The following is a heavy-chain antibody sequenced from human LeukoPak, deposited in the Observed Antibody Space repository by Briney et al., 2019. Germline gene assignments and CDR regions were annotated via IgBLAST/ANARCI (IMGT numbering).Heavy chain of an antibody. CDR2: IYGDGSRK. Sequence: GGSLRLSCAASGFTLTTYWMAWVRQAPGKGLEWVANIYGDGSRKNYLDSVKGRYTISRDNTKNSVYLQMNSLRAEDTAVYYCAKSSNYYGSGSYLDYWGQGTLVTVSS. D-gene: IGHD3-10*01. J-gene: IGHJ4*02. V-gene: IGHV3-7*03. CDR1: GFTLTTYW. CDR3: AKSSNYYGSGSYLDY.